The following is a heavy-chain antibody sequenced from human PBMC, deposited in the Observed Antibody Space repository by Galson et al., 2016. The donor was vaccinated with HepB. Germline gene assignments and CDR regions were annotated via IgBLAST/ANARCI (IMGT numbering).Heavy chain of an antibody. CDR2: ISGSSSYI. Sequence: SLRLSCAASGFSFSNYNMNWVRQAPGKGLEWVSSISGSSSYIYYADSVKGRFTISRDNAKNSLFLQVNSLRAEDTAVYYCARGRGWVQYSFGSLDNWGQGTLVTVSS. CDR1: GFSFSNYN. J-gene: IGHJ4*02. CDR3: ARGRGWVQYSFGSLDN. D-gene: IGHD5-18*01. V-gene: IGHV3-21*01.